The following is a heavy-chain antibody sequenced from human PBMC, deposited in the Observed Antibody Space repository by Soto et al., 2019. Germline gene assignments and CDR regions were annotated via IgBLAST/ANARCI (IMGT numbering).Heavy chain of an antibody. D-gene: IGHD1-1*01. V-gene: IGHV3-48*02. CDR1: GFTFSDYS. Sequence: GGSLRLSCAASGFTFSDYSMNWIRQAPGKGLEWISYISSGSKIIYYADSVKGRFTISRNNAESSLSLQMNSLRDEDTAVYYWARGGAYIDYNLVDYFAHCGRCTLVTVSS. CDR3: ARGGAYIDYNLVDYFAH. CDR2: ISSGSKII. J-gene: IGHJ4*02.